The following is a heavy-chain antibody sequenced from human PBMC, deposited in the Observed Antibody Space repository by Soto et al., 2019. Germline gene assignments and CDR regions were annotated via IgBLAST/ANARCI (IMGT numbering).Heavy chain of an antibody. V-gene: IGHV2-5*01. J-gene: IGHJ6*02. CDR2: IYWNDDK. D-gene: IGHD2-15*01. CDR3: AHYCSGGSCYYYYYGMDV. Sequence: QITLKESGPTLVKPTQTLTLTCTFSGFSLSTSGVGVGWIRQPPGKALEWLALIYWNDDKRYSPSLKSRLTITKDTSKNQVVLTMTNMDPVDTATYYCAHYCSGGSCYYYYYGMDVWGQGTTVTVSS. CDR1: GFSLSTSGVG.